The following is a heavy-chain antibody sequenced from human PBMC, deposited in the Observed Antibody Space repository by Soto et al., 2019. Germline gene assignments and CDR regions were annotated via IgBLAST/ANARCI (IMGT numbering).Heavy chain of an antibody. D-gene: IGHD3-3*01. Sequence: GASVKVSCKASGYTFTSYGISWVRQAPGQGLEWMGWISAYYGNTNYAQKLQGRVTMTTDTSTSTAYMELRSLRSDDTAVYYCARDGTYYDFWSGYYVPDYWGQGTLVTVSS. J-gene: IGHJ4*02. V-gene: IGHV1-18*01. CDR1: GYTFTSYG. CDR2: ISAYYGNT. CDR3: ARDGTYYDFWSGYYVPDY.